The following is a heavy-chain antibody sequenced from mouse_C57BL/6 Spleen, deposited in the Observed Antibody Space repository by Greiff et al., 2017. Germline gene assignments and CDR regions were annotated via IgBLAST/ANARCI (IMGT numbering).Heavy chain of an antibody. V-gene: IGHV1-43*01. CDR1: GYSFTGYY. CDR2: INPSTGGT. J-gene: IGHJ2*01. Sequence: VQLQPSGPELVKPGASVKISCKASGYSFTGYYMHWVKQSSEKSLEWIGEINPSTGGTSYNQKFKGKATLTVDKSSSTAYMQLKSLTSEDSAVYYCASYPSYFDYWGQGTTLTVSS. CDR3: ASYPSYFDY.